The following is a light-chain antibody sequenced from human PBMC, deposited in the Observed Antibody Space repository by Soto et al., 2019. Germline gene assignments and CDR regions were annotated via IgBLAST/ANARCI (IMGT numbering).Light chain of an antibody. CDR1: GNDIGAYDY. CDR3: SSFTTSRLYV. CDR2: GVR. Sequence: QSVLTQPTPVSVSPGQSIAIPCTGNGNDIGAYDYVSWYQQHPGKAPRLLIHGVRNRPPGISSRFSGFKSGLTASLTISGLQAEDEADYYCSSFTTSRLYVFGPGTKVTVL. J-gene: IGLJ1*01. V-gene: IGLV2-14*01.